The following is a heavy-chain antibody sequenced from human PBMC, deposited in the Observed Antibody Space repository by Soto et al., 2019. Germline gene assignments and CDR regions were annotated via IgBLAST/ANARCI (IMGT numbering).Heavy chain of an antibody. J-gene: IGHJ4*02. CDR1: GFTFSSYG. Sequence: QVQLVESGGGVVQPGRSLRLSCAASGFTFSSYGMHWVRQAPGKGLEGVAVISFDGSNKYYADSVKGRFTISRDNCKNTVYLQMTSLRAEDTAVYYCAEDRAVGATQLYCYYWGQRTLVIVAS. CDR3: AEDRAVGATQLYCYY. D-gene: IGHD1-26*01. CDR2: ISFDGSNK. V-gene: IGHV3-30*18.